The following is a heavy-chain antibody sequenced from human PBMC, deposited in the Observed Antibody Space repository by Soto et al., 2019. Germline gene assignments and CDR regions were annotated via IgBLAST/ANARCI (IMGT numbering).Heavy chain of an antibody. D-gene: IGHD5-18*01. CDR1: GGSISSNNYY. V-gene: IGHV4-39*01. CDR3: ARHSGYNYGHNEY. J-gene: IGHJ4*02. Sequence: PSETLSLTCTVSGGSISSNNYYWGWIRQPPGKGLEWIGSLYYSGSTYYNPSLKSRVTISVDTSKNQFSLKLSSVTAADTAVYYCARHSGYNYGHNEYWGQGTLVTVSS. CDR2: LYYSGST.